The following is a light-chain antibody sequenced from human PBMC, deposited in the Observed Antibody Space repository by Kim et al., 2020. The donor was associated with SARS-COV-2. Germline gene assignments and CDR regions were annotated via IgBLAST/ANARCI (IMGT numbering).Light chain of an antibody. J-gene: IGLJ1*01. V-gene: IGLV3-25*03. CDR3: QTADSSGTYF. CDR1: ALTEQH. CDR2: RDS. Sequence: VSPGPTARITCSGDALTEQHASKYQQKSGQAPCLGIYRDSERPSAIPERFSGSSSGTTVTLTISGVQAEDDADYYCQTADSSGTYFFGSGTKVAVL.